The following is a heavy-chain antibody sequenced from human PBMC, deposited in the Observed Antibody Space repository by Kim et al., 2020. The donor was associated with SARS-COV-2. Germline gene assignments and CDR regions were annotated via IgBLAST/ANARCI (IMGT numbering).Heavy chain of an antibody. CDR3: ATRWRGY. CDR1: GFSLNNYA. CDR2: ISGSGVST. V-gene: IGHV3-23*01. J-gene: IGHJ4*02. D-gene: IGHD2-15*01. Sequence: GGSLRLSCAASGFSLNNYAMTWVRQAPGKGLEWVSGISGSGVSTYFADSVKGRFAISRDNSKNTLYLQMNSLRVDDTAIYYCATRWRGYWGQGTLVTVSS.